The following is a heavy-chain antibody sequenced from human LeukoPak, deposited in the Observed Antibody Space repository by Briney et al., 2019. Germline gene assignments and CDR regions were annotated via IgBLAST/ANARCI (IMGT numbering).Heavy chain of an antibody. J-gene: IGHJ4*02. CDR2: ISGSGGST. D-gene: IGHD1-26*01. CDR1: GFTFSSYA. V-gene: IGHV3-23*01. CDR3: AKLGEPAIVGATRVDY. Sequence: GGSLRLPCAASGFTFSSYAMSWVRQAPGKGLEWVSAISGSGGSTYYADSVKGRFTISRDNSKNTLYLQMNSLRAEDTAVYYCAKLGEPAIVGATRVDYWGQGTLVTVSS.